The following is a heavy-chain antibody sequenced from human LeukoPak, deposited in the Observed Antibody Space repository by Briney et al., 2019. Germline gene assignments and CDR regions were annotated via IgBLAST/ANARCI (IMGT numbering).Heavy chain of an antibody. J-gene: IGHJ4*02. CDR2: ISGSGGST. V-gene: IGHV3-23*01. CDR3: AEGRSRGWFGDYFDY. D-gene: IGHD3-10*01. CDR1: GFTFSSYA. Sequence: HPGGSLRLSCAASGFTFSSYAMSWVRQAPGKGPEWVSTISGSGGSTYYADSVKGRFTISRDNSKNTLSLQMSSLRVEDTAVYYCAEGRSRGWFGDYFDYWGQGTLVTVSS.